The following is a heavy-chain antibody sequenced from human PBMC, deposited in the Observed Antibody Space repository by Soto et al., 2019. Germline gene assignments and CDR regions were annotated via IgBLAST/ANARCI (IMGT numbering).Heavy chain of an antibody. D-gene: IGHD3-3*01. J-gene: IGHJ6*02. Sequence: SVKVSCKASGGTFTSYGISWVRQAPGQGLEWMGWISAYNGNTNYAQKLQGRVTMTTDTSTSTAYMELRSLRSDDTAVYYCARVRDYYYYGMDVWGQGTTVTVSS. CDR1: GGTFTSYG. V-gene: IGHV1-18*04. CDR2: ISAYNGNT. CDR3: ARVRDYYYYGMDV.